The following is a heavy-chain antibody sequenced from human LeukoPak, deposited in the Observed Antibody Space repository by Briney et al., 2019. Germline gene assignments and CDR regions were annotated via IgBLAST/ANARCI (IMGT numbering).Heavy chain of an antibody. CDR3: AKDFWSGYYPNY. Sequence: GGPLRLSCTASVLTFSSYEMNGVRQAPGKGLEWVSYIIYSERATTCGDPVKGRFTIYRENPKNSLSLQMDSLRAEDTAVYYCAKDFWSGYYPNYWGQGTLVTVSS. CDR2: IIYSERAT. CDR1: VLTFSSYE. J-gene: IGHJ4*02. D-gene: IGHD3-3*01. V-gene: IGHV3-48*03.